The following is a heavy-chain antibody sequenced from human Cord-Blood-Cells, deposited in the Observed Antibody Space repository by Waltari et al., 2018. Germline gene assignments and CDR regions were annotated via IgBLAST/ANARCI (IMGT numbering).Heavy chain of an antibody. CDR1: GGSFSGYY. CDR3: ARSPYYYYYMDV. J-gene: IGHJ6*03. CDR2: INHSGST. V-gene: IGHV4-34*01. Sequence: QVQLQQWGAGLLKPSETLSLTCAVYGGSFSGYYWSWIRQPPGKGLEWIGDINHSGSTNYNPSLRSRVTISVDTSKNQCSLKRSSVTAADTAVYYCARSPYYYYYMDVWGKGTTVTVSS.